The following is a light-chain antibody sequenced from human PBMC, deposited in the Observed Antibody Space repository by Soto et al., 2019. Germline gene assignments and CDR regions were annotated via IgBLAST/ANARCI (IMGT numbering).Light chain of an antibody. Sequence: DSQMPQSPSSLSASVEDRVIITCRASQSISNHLNWYQQKPGKAPKLLIFAASSLQSGVPSRFSGSRSGPDFTLTISSLQPEDFATYYCQQSYSSPPTFGQGTKVDIK. CDR3: QQSYSSPPT. V-gene: IGKV1-39*01. CDR2: AAS. CDR1: QSISNH. J-gene: IGKJ1*01.